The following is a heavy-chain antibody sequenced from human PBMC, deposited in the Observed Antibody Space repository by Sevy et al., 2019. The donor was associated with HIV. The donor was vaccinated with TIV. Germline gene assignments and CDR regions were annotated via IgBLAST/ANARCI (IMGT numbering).Heavy chain of an antibody. CDR3: ARSLELRGFDY. D-gene: IGHD1-7*01. CDR1: EFTFSSYS. J-gene: IGHJ4*02. Sequence: GGSLRLSCAASEFTFSSYSMNWVRQAPGKGLEWVSSISSSSSYIYYADSVKGRFTISRDNAKNSLYLQMNSLRAEDTAVYYCARSLELRGFDYWGQGTLVTVSS. V-gene: IGHV3-21*01. CDR2: ISSSSSYI.